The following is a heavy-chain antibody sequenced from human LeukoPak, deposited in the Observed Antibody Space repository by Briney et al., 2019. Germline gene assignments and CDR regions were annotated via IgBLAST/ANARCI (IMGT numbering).Heavy chain of an antibody. CDR3: TRGIRGSSTFDY. V-gene: IGHV3-48*04. J-gene: IGHJ4*02. CDR2: ISSGSDAI. CDR1: GFTFSSYA. D-gene: IGHD6-6*01. Sequence: GGSLRLSCAASGFTFSSYAMSWVRQAPGKGLECVSYISSGSDAIDYAESVKGRFTISRDDAKNSLLLEMNSLRAEDTAVYYCTRGIRGSSTFDYWGQGTLVTVSS.